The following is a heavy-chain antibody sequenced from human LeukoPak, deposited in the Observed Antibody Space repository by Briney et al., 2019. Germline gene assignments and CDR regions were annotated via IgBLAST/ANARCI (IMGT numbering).Heavy chain of an antibody. Sequence: PSETLSLTCTVSGGSISSYYWSWIRQPAGKGLEWIGRIYTSGSTNYNPSLKSRVTMSADTSKNQFSLKLSSVTAADTAVYYCARERIVVVPAALHWFDPWGQGTLVTVSS. D-gene: IGHD2-2*01. CDR1: GGSISSYY. CDR2: IYTSGST. CDR3: ARERIVVVPAALHWFDP. J-gene: IGHJ5*02. V-gene: IGHV4-4*07.